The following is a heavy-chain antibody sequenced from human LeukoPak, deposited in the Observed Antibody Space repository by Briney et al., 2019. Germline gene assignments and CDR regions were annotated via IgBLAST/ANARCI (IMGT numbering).Heavy chain of an antibody. CDR2: IYYSGST. CDR1: GGSISSSSYY. CDR3: ARGGDTVTTAFDY. V-gene: IGHV4-39*07. Sequence: SETLSLTCTVSGGSISSSSYYWGWIRQPPGKGLEWIGSIYYSGSTHYNPSLKSRVTISVDTSKNQFSLKLSSVTAADTAVYYCARGGDTVTTAFDYWGQGTLVTVSS. J-gene: IGHJ4*02. D-gene: IGHD4-17*01.